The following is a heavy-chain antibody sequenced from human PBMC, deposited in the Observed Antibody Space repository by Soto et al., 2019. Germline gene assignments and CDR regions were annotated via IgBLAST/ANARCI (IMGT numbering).Heavy chain of an antibody. V-gene: IGHV1-18*01. Sequence: ASVKVSCKASGYTFTTYGISWLRQAPGQGLEWMGWISAYNGNTNYAQKLKGRVTMTTDTSTSTAYMELRSLRSDDTAVYYCASSQVAIGSGRFLEWLSRPDMLYGMDVWGQGTTVTVSS. CDR1: GYTFTTYG. CDR3: ASSQVAIGSGRFLEWLSRPDMLYGMDV. J-gene: IGHJ6*02. CDR2: ISAYNGNT. D-gene: IGHD3-3*01.